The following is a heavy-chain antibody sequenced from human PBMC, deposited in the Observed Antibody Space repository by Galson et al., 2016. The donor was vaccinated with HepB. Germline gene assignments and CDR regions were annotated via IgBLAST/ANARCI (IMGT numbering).Heavy chain of an antibody. V-gene: IGHV3-21*04. CDR2: ISSNGDFI. D-gene: IGHD1-26*01. CDR3: TKDVGPIFYDY. CDR1: GISFSTFS. J-gene: IGHJ4*02. Sequence: SLRLSCAASGISFSTFSMNWVRQAPGQGLEWLSSISSNGDFINYADSVKGRFTISRDNSKNTLYLQMNSLRAEDTAVYHCTKDVGPIFYDYWGQGTLVIVSS.